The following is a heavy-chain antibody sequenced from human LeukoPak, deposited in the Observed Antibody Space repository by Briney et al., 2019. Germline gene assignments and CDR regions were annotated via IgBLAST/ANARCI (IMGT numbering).Heavy chain of an antibody. D-gene: IGHD3-22*01. CDR3: ARDYYDSSGYYLIDVAFDI. V-gene: IGHV1-46*01. CDR1: GYTFTSYY. CDR2: INPSGGST. J-gene: IGHJ3*02. Sequence: ASVKVSCKASGYTFTSYYMHWVRRAPGQGLEWMGIINPSGGSTSYAQKFQGRVTMTRDMSTSTVYMELSSLRSEDTAVYYCARDYYDSSGYYLIDVAFDIWGQGTMVTVSS.